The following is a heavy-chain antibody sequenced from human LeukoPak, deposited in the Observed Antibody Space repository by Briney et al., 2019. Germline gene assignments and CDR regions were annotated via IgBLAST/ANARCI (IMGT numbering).Heavy chain of an antibody. CDR3: ASLYCSSTSCSDWFDP. D-gene: IGHD2-2*01. J-gene: IGHJ5*02. CDR2: IIPIFGTA. V-gene: IGHV1-69*06. Sequence: SVKVSCKASGYTFAGYYMHWVRQAPGQGLEWMGGIIPIFGTANYAQKFQGRVTITADKSTSTAYMELSSLRSEDTAVYYCASLYCSSTSCSDWFDPWGQGTLVTVSS. CDR1: GYTFAGYY.